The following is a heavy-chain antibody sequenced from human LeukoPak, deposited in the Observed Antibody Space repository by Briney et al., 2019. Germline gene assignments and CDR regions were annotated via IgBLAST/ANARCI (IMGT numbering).Heavy chain of an antibody. CDR1: GFTFSSYA. V-gene: IGHV3-23*01. J-gene: IGHJ4*02. CDR3: ATTRGYSSSLFDY. CDR2: ISSNGGRT. D-gene: IGHD6-6*01. Sequence: GGSLRLSCAASGFTFSSYAMSWVRQAPGKGLELVSSISSNGGRTYYTDSLKGRFTISRDNSKNTLYLQMNSLRAADTAVYYCATTRGYSSSLFDYWGQGTLVTVSS.